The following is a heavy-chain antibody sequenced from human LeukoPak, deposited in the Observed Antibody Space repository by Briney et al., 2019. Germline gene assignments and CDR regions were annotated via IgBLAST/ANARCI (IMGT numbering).Heavy chain of an antibody. J-gene: IGHJ3*02. Sequence: GGSLRLSCAASGFTFSSYGMHWVRQAPGKGLEWVAFIRYDGSNKYYADSVKGRFTISRDNSKNTLYLQVNSLRAEDTAVYYCAKDLVGYGSGHDAFDIWGQGTMVTVSS. V-gene: IGHV3-30*02. CDR3: AKDLVGYGSGHDAFDI. CDR1: GFTFSSYG. D-gene: IGHD3-10*01. CDR2: IRYDGSNK.